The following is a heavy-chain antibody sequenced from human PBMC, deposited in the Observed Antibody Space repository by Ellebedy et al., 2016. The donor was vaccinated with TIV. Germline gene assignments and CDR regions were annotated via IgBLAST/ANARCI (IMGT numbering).Heavy chain of an antibody. J-gene: IGHJ4*02. CDR3: ASVPSAGADF. Sequence: ASVKVSCKASGYPFTKYYFHWIRQAPGQGLEWMGVLDARVGSTTYAETLQGRISMTRDMTTRTVYMELNSLRSADTAVYYCASVPSAGADFWGQGTLVTVSS. D-gene: IGHD4-17*01. CDR2: LDARVGST. V-gene: IGHV1-46*01. CDR1: GYPFTKYY.